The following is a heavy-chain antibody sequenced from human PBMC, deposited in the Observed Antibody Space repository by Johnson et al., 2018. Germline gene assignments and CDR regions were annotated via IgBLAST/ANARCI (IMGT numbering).Heavy chain of an antibody. J-gene: IGHJ6*03. CDR3: ARGLRGIMGGFYYYYMDV. Sequence: QVRLQESGPGLVKSMETLALMCTISGGSISRHSWSWLRPSPGTGLEWIGNVFYSGDTNYTPSLQIRVTISADTSKNQFSRNLRSVTAADPAMYYCARGLRGIMGGFYYYYMDVWGKGTTVTVSS. CDR1: GGSISRHS. CDR2: VFYSGDT. V-gene: IGHV4-59*11. D-gene: IGHD3-10*01.